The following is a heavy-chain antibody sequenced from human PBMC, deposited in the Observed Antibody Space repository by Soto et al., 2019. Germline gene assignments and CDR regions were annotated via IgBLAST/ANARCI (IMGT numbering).Heavy chain of an antibody. Sequence: GASVKVSCKASGFTFTSSAVQWVRQARGQRLEWIGWIVVGSGNTNYAQKFQERVTITRDMSTSTAYMELSRLRSEDTAVYYCAAADGYSSSYYGMDVWGQGTTVTVSS. J-gene: IGHJ6*02. V-gene: IGHV1-58*01. D-gene: IGHD6-6*01. CDR3: AAADGYSSSYYGMDV. CDR1: GFTFTSSA. CDR2: IVVGSGNT.